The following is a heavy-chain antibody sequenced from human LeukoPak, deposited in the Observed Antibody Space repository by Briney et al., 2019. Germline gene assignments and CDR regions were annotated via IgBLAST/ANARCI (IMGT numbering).Heavy chain of an antibody. V-gene: IGHV3-23*01. D-gene: IGHD6-19*01. Sequence: GGSLRLSCVASGFTFTNYGMSWVRQAPGKGLEWVSTINDNGLNAHYADSVKGRFTISRDDSKNTLHLQTNSLRADDTALYYCTKGDGGWYPIDYWGQGVLVIVSS. CDR3: TKGDGGWYPIDY. J-gene: IGHJ4*02. CDR1: GFTFTNYG. CDR2: INDNGLNA.